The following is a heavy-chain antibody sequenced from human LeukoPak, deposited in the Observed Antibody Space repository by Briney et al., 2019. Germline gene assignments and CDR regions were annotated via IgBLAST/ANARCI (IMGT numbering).Heavy chain of an antibody. Sequence: SETLSLTCAVYGGSFSGYYWSWIRQPPGKGLEWIGEINHSGSTNYNPSLKSRVTISVDTSKNQFSLKLSSVTAADTAVYYCARVSYDFWSGQREYYFDYWGQGTLATVSS. D-gene: IGHD3-3*01. V-gene: IGHV4-34*01. CDR2: INHSGST. CDR1: GGSFSGYY. J-gene: IGHJ4*02. CDR3: ARVSYDFWSGQREYYFDY.